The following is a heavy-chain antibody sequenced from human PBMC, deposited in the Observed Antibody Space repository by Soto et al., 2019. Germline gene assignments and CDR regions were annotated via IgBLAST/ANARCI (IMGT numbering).Heavy chain of an antibody. CDR1: GGSFSGYY. CDR3: ARVRRITMIVVVVYYFDY. D-gene: IGHD3-22*01. CDR2: INHSGST. Sequence: SETLSLTCAVYGGSFSGYYWSWIRQPPGKGLEWIGEINHSGSTNYNPSLKSRVTISVDTSKNQFSLKLSSVTAADTAVYYCARVRRITMIVVVVYYFDYWGQGTLVTVSS. J-gene: IGHJ4*02. V-gene: IGHV4-34*01.